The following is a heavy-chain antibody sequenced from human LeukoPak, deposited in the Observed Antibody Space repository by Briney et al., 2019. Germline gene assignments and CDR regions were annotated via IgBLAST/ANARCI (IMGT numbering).Heavy chain of an antibody. CDR3: ARLIVGVNRNYFDF. D-gene: IGHD1-26*01. CDR1: GGSISSSSYY. V-gene: IGHV4-39*01. Sequence: SETLSLTCTVSGGSISSSSYYWGWIRQPPGKGLEWIGSIYYSGSTYYNPSLKSQVTISVETSKNQFSLKLRSVTAADRAVYYCARLIVGVNRNYFDFWGQGTLVTVSS. CDR2: IYYSGST. J-gene: IGHJ4*02.